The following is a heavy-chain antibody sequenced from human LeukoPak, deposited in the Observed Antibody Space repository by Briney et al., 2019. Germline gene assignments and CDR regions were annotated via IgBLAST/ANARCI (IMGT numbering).Heavy chain of an antibody. Sequence: SETLSLTCAVYGGSFSGYYWSWIRQPPGKGLEWIGEINHSGSTNYNPSLKSRVTISVDTSKNQFSLKLSSVTAADTAVYYCARGIPSDPWGQGNLVTVSS. CDR3: ARGIPSDP. V-gene: IGHV4-34*01. J-gene: IGHJ5*02. CDR2: INHSGST. D-gene: IGHD2-21*01. CDR1: GGSFSGYY.